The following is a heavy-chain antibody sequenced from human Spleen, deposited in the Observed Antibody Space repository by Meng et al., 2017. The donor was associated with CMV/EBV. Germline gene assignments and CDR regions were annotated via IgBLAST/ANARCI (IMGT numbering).Heavy chain of an antibody. Sequence: KVSCKGSGYSFTSYWIGWVRQMPGKGLEWMGIIYPGDSDTRYSPSFQGQVTISADKSISTAYLQWSSLKASDTAMYYCARQLSCSSTSCYKGGYYFDYWGQGTLVTVSS. CDR3: ARQLSCSSTSCYKGGYYFDY. CDR2: IYPGDSDT. V-gene: IGHV5-51*01. CDR1: GYSFTSYW. D-gene: IGHD2-2*02. J-gene: IGHJ4*02.